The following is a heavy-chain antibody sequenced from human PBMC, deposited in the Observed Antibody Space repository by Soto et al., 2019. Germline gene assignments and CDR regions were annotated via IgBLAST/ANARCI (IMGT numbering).Heavy chain of an antibody. J-gene: IGHJ4*02. V-gene: IGHV4-31*03. Sequence: PSETLSLTCTVSGGSISSGGYYWSWIRQHPGKGLEWIGYIYYSGSTYYNPSLKSRVTISVDTSKNQFSLKLSSVTAADTAVYYCARVEGYDFWSGYTYYFDYWGQGTLVTVSS. CDR2: IYYSGST. D-gene: IGHD3-3*01. CDR1: GGSISSGGYY. CDR3: ARVEGYDFWSGYTYYFDY.